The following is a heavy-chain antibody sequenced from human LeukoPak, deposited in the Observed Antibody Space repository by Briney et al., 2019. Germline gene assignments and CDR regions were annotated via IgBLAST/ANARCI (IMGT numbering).Heavy chain of an antibody. J-gene: IGHJ3*02. D-gene: IGHD2-21*02. CDR3: ARENIVVVTAIRDAFDI. Sequence: GWSLPLSCPASGCTFSRYSMNWVRQAPGKGLAWVSYISSGSSTIYYADAVTGRFTISRDNAKNSLCLQMNSLRDEDTAVYYCARENIVVVTAIRDAFDIWGQGTMVTVSS. CDR2: ISSGSSTI. V-gene: IGHV3-48*02. CDR1: GCTFSRYS.